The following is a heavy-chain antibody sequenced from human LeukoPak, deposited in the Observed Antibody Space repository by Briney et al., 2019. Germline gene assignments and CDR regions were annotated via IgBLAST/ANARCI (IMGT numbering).Heavy chain of an antibody. CDR1: GGTFSGYA. V-gene: IGHV1-69*13. CDR3: ARRQLHYYDSSGYYPLDY. Sequence: ASVKVSCKASGGTFSGYAISWVRQAPGQGLEWMGGIIPIFGTANYAQKFQGRVTITADESTSTAYMELSSLRSEDTAVYYCARRQLHYYDSSGYYPLDYWGQGTLVTVSS. D-gene: IGHD3-22*01. CDR2: IIPIFGTA. J-gene: IGHJ4*02.